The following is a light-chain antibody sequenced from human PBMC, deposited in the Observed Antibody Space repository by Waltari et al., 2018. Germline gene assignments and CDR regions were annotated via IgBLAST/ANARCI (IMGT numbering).Light chain of an antibody. CDR2: VSS. CDR3: QSYDTSLSVV. CDR1: GSNIGAGYA. V-gene: IGLV1-40*01. Sequence: QSVLPQPPSVSGAPGQRVTISCTGSGSNIGAGYALHWYQQLPRAAPKLLIYVSSTRPLGVPDRFFGSTSGTSASLAITGLQAEDEADYYCQSYDTSLSVVFGGGTKLTVL. J-gene: IGLJ3*02.